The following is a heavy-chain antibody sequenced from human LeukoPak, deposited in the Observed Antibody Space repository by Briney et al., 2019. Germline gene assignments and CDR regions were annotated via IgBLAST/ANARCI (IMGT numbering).Heavy chain of an antibody. V-gene: IGHV3-23*01. CDR2: ISGSGGST. CDR3: ARGRTQYCSSTSCYTGDY. D-gene: IGHD2-2*02. Sequence: PGGSLRLSCAASGFTFSSYAMSWVRQAPGKGLEWVSGISGSGGSTYYADSAKGQFTISRDNSKNTLYLQMNSLRAEDTAIYYCARGRTQYCSSTSCYTGDYWGQGTLVTVSS. J-gene: IGHJ4*02. CDR1: GFTFSSYA.